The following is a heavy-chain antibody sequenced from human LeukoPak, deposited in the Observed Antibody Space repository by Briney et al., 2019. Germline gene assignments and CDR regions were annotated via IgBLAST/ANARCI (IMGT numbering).Heavy chain of an antibody. Sequence: ASVKVSCKASGYTFTSYAMNWVRQAPGQGLEWMGWINTNTGNPTYAQGFTGRFVFSLDTSVSTAYLQISSLKAEDTAVYYCARDFLSPSPTYYYGSGSRNYYYYYMDVWGKGTTVTVSS. J-gene: IGHJ6*03. D-gene: IGHD3-10*01. CDR1: GYTFTSYA. CDR2: INTNTGNP. V-gene: IGHV7-4-1*02. CDR3: ARDFLSPSPTYYYGSGSRNYYYYYMDV.